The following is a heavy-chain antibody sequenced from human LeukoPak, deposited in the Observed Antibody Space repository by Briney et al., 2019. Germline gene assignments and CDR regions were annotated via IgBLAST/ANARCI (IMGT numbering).Heavy chain of an antibody. CDR2: ISWNSGII. CDR3: AKGDRYTISAGYFDY. CDR1: GFTFDDYA. Sequence: GGSLRLSCAASGFTFDDYAMHWVRQAPGKGPEWVSGISWNSGIIDYADSVKGRFTISRDNAKNSLYLQMNSLRAEDTALYYCAKGDRYTISAGYFDYWGQGTLVTVSS. J-gene: IGHJ4*02. D-gene: IGHD6-6*01. V-gene: IGHV3-9*01.